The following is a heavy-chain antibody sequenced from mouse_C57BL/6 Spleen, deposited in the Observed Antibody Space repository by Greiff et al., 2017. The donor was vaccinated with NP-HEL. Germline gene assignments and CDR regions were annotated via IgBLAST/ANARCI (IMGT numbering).Heavy chain of an antibody. J-gene: IGHJ3*01. CDR1: GFNIKDYY. V-gene: IGHV14-1*01. CDR3: TTDYGSRKAWFAY. Sequence: EVQGVESGAELVRPGASVKLSCTASGFNIKDYYMHWVKQRPEQGLEWIGRIDPEDGDTEYAPKFQGKATMTADTSSNTAYLQLSSLTSEDTAVYYCTTDYGSRKAWFAYWGQGTLVTVSA. CDR2: IDPEDGDT. D-gene: IGHD1-1*01.